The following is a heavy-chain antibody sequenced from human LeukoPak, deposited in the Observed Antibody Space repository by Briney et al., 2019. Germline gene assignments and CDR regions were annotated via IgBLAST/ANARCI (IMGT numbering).Heavy chain of an antibody. CDR1: GGSISSSSYY. Sequence: SETLSLTCTVSGGSISSSSYYWGWIRQPPGKGLEWIGSICYSGSTYYNPSHKSRDTISVDTSENQFSLKLSSVTAADTAVYYCAREHCSGGSCYSIYYYYYMDVWGKGTTVTVSS. J-gene: IGHJ6*03. CDR2: ICYSGST. D-gene: IGHD2-15*01. V-gene: IGHV4-39*07. CDR3: AREHCSGGSCYSIYYYYYMDV.